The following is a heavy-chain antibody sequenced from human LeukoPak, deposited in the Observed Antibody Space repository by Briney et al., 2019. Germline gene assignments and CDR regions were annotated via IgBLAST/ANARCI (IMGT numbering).Heavy chain of an antibody. Sequence: ASVKVSCKASGYTFTAYAISWVRQAPGQGLEWMGWISTLNGNADYAQRFKGRVTMTADTSTATAFMDLRTLRSDDSAVYYCARGDPGGAFDFWGQGTLVTVSS. J-gene: IGHJ3*01. D-gene: IGHD3-16*01. CDR3: ARGDPGGAFDF. CDR2: ISTLNGNA. V-gene: IGHV1-18*01. CDR1: GYTFTAYA.